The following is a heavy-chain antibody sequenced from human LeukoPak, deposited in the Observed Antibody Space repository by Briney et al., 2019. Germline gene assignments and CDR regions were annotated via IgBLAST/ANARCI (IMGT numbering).Heavy chain of an antibody. J-gene: IGHJ4*02. D-gene: IGHD6-13*01. CDR2: IVVGSGNT. CDR1: GFTVTSSA. CDR3: ASWLPSY. V-gene: IGHV1-58*02. Sequence: ASVKVSCKASGFTVTSSAMQWVRQARGHRLEGRGWIVVGSGNTNYAQKFQERVTITRDMSTSTAYMELSSLRSEDTAVYYCASWLPSYRGQGTLVTASS.